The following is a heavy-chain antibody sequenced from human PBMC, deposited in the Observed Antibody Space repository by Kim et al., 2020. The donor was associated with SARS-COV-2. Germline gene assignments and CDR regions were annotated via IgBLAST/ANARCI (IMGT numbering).Heavy chain of an antibody. CDR3: ARGRGSYYNRGSYYFDY. J-gene: IGHJ4*01. CDR1: GFTFSSYA. V-gene: IGHV3-30*04. Sequence: GGSLRLSCAASGFTFSSYAMHWVRQAPGKGLEWVAVISYDGSNKYYADSVKGRFTISRDNSKNTLYLQMNSLRAEDTAVYYCARGRGSYYNRGSYYFDY. D-gene: IGHD1-26*01. CDR2: ISYDGSNK.